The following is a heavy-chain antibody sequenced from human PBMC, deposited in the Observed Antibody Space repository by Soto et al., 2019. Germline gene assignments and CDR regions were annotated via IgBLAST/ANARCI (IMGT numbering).Heavy chain of an antibody. CDR2: VNPNNGDT. CDR3: AKVSRKGSAIDFDY. V-gene: IGHV1-8*01. Sequence: QVQLVQSGAELKKPGASVKVSCKASGYTFSNYDMNWVRQAIGQGPEWIGWVNPNNGDTCYAQKFQGRFTLTTDISTTTAYMELTSLRSEDTAIYYCAKVSRKGSAIDFDYWGQGTLITVSS. J-gene: IGHJ4*02. CDR1: GYTFSNYD. D-gene: IGHD3-10*01.